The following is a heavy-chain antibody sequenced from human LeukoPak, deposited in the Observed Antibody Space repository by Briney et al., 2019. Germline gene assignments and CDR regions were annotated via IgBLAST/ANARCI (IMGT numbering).Heavy chain of an antibody. CDR2: IRGSGGIT. V-gene: IGHV3-23*01. D-gene: IGHD3-10*01. Sequence: QPGGSLRLSCAASGFTFSSYAMTWVRQAPGKGLEWISAIRGSGGITYYADSVKGRFTISRDNSKSTLYLQMNSLRAEDTALYYCAKDRIGSGTYYYFDYWGQGTLVTVSS. CDR1: GFTFSSYA. J-gene: IGHJ4*02. CDR3: AKDRIGSGTYYYFDY.